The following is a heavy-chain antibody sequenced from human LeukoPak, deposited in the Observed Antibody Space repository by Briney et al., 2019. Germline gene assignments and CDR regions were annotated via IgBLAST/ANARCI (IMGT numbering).Heavy chain of an antibody. J-gene: IGHJ4*02. CDR1: GDSISTGGYY. D-gene: IGHD3-10*01. CDR2: IYYSGST. Sequence: PSQTLSLTCTVSGDSISTGGYYWTWIRQHPGKGLEWIGYIYYSGSTDYNPSLRSRLNISIDTSKNQFSLKLTSVTAADTAVYYCARGTIGELDYWGQGTLVTVSS. V-gene: IGHV4-31*03. CDR3: ARGTIGELDY.